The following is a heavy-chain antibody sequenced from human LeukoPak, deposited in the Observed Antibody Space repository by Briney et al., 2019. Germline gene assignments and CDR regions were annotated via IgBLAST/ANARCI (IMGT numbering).Heavy chain of an antibody. D-gene: IGHD3-3*01. CDR1: GFTFSSYW. Sequence: GGSLRLSCTASGFTFSSYWMHWVRQAPGKGLVWVSRINSEGSSTSYADSVKGRFTISRDNAKNTLYLQMNSLRAEDTAVYYCARASSPPYYDFWSGYQITGWFDPWGQGTLVTVSS. V-gene: IGHV3-74*01. CDR2: INSEGSST. CDR3: ARASSPPYYDFWSGYQITGWFDP. J-gene: IGHJ5*02.